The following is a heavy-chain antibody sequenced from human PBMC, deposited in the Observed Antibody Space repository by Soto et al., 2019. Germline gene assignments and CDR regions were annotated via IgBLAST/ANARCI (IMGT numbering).Heavy chain of an antibody. CDR1: GFTFSSYA. CDR3: AKDHIVVVPAASFDY. Sequence: EVQLLESGGGLVQHGGSLRLSCAASGFTFSSYAMSWVRQATGKGLEWVSAISGSGGSTYYADSVKGRFTISRDNSKNALYLQMNSLRAEDTAVYYCAKDHIVVVPAASFDYWGQGTLVTVSS. D-gene: IGHD2-2*01. CDR2: ISGSGGST. J-gene: IGHJ4*02. V-gene: IGHV3-23*01.